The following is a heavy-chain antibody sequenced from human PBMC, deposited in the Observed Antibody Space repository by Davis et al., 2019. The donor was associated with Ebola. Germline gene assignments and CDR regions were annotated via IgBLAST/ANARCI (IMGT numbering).Heavy chain of an antibody. CDR2: ISSSSSTI. J-gene: IGHJ6*02. CDR1: GFTFSDYY. Sequence: GESLKISCAASGFTFSDYYMSWIRQAPGKGLEWVSYISSSSSTIYYADSVKGRFTISRDNAKNSLYLQMNSLRDEDTAVYYCARDEVVLPAAIGMDVWGQGTTVTVSS. CDR3: ARDEVVLPAAIGMDV. D-gene: IGHD2-2*01. V-gene: IGHV3-11*04.